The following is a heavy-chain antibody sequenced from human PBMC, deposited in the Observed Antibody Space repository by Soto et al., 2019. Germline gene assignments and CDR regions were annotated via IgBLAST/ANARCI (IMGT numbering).Heavy chain of an antibody. D-gene: IGHD3-22*01. J-gene: IGHJ4*02. CDR1: GFTFSSYA. CDR2: ISGSGGST. Sequence: PGGSLRLSCAASGFTFSSYAMSWVRQAPGKGLEWVSAISGSGGSTYYADSVKGRFTISRDNSKNTLYLQMNSLRADDTAVYFCAKVVRDYSDTSASYLYLPFDYWGQGTLVTVSS. V-gene: IGHV3-23*01. CDR3: AKVVRDYSDTSASYLYLPFDY.